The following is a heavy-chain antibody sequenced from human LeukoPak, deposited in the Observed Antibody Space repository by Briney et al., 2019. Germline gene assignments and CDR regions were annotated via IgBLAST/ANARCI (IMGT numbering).Heavy chain of an antibody. CDR2: TYYSGST. D-gene: IGHD2-2*01. CDR3: GRVVAAAYYFDF. V-gene: IGHV4-30-4*08. J-gene: IGHJ4*02. CDR1: GDSISGGDYY. Sequence: SETLSLTCTVSGDSISGGDYYWSWVRQPPGKGLERTGFTYYSGSTYYNPSLKNRITISVDTSKNQFSLRLSSVTAADTAVYYCGRVVAAAYYFDFWGQGTLVTVSS.